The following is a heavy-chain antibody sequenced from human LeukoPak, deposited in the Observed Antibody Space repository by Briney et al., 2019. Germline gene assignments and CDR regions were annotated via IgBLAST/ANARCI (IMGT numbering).Heavy chain of an antibody. CDR2: IYYSGTT. V-gene: IGHV4-39*01. D-gene: IGHD6-6*01. Sequence: SETLSLTCTVSGGSISGSNYYWGWVRQPPGKGLEWIGSIYYSGTTYYNPSLKSRVTISVDTSKNQFSLEVTSMTAADTAVYYCARHSSAARPNFDYWGQGTLVTVSS. CDR3: ARHSSAARPNFDY. J-gene: IGHJ4*02. CDR1: GGSISGSNYY.